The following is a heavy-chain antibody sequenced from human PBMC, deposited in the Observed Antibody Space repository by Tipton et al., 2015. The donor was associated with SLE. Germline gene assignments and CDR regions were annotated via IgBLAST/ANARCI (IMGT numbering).Heavy chain of an antibody. Sequence: SLRLSCAASGFTFSAYAMNWVRQAPGEGLEWLSYITNSGSAVNYADSVRGRFTISRDNAKNSLYLQMNSLRVEDTAVYYCARELIAVGGDASDVWGQGTKVTVSS. D-gene: IGHD6-19*01. V-gene: IGHV3-48*04. CDR3: ARELIAVGGDASDV. J-gene: IGHJ3*01. CDR2: ITNSGSAV. CDR1: GFTFSAYA.